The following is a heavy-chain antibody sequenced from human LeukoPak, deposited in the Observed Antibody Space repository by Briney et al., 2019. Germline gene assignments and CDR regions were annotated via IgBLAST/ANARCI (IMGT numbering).Heavy chain of an antibody. V-gene: IGHV3-7*01. CDR1: GFTFSSYW. CDR2: IKQDGSET. J-gene: IGHJ5*02. Sequence: GGSLRLSCAASGFTFSSYWMSWVRQAPGKGLEWVANIKQDGSETKYVDSVKGRFTISRDNARNSLYLQMNSLRAEDTAVYYCARYHYGDHPFDPWGQGTLVTVSS. CDR3: ARYHYGDHPFDP. D-gene: IGHD4-17*01.